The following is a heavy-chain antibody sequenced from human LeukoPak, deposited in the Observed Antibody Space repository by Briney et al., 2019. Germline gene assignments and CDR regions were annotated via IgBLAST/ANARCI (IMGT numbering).Heavy chain of an antibody. Sequence: SETLSLTCTVSSYSISSGYYWGWIRQPPGTGLEWIGSIYHSGSTFYKPSLKSRVTISIDTSKNQFSLKLNSVTAADTAICYCARCGNVGSAYSPPDYWGQGTLVTVSS. D-gene: IGHD3-22*01. CDR3: ARCGNVGSAYSPPDY. CDR2: IYHSGST. CDR1: SYSISSGYY. J-gene: IGHJ4*02. V-gene: IGHV4-38-2*02.